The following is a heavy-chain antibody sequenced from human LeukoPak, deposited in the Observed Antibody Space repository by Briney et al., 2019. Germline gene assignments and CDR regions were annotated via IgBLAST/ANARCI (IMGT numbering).Heavy chain of an antibody. D-gene: IGHD2-21*02. Sequence: SETLSLTCAVSGGSISSSNWWSWVRQPPGKGLEWIGEIYHSGSTNYNPSLKSRVTISVDTSKNQFSLKLSSVTAADTAVYYCASQHIVVVTASSFDYWGQGTLVTVSS. V-gene: IGHV4-4*02. J-gene: IGHJ4*02. CDR1: GGSISSSNW. CDR2: IYHSGST. CDR3: ASQHIVVVTASSFDY.